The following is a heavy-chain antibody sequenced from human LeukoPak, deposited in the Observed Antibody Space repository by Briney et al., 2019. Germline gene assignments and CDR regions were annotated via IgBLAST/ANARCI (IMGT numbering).Heavy chain of an antibody. Sequence: PGGSLRLSCAASGFTFTSYAMSWGRQAPGKGLGWVSAISGSVGTTYYEGTENGRFTITRDNTKTTLYLQMNSLRAEDTAVYYCAKEADYYDSSGYYEHAFDIWGQGTMVTVSS. V-gene: IGHV3-23*01. CDR2: ISGSVGTT. CDR3: AKEADYYDSSGYYEHAFDI. CDR1: GFTFTSYA. J-gene: IGHJ3*02. D-gene: IGHD3-22*01.